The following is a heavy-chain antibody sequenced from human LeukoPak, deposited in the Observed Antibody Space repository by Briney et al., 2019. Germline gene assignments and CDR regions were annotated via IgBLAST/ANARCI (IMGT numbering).Heavy chain of an antibody. D-gene: IGHD3-10*01. Sequence: SETLSLTCTVSGGSISSYYWSWIRQPTGKGLEWIGYIYYSGSTNYNPSLKSRVTISVDTSKNQFSLKLSSVTAADTAVYYCARGYYYGSGSQSPRGYYYYGMDVWGQGTTVTVSS. J-gene: IGHJ6*02. CDR1: GGSISSYY. V-gene: IGHV4-59*01. CDR2: IYYSGST. CDR3: ARGYYYGSGSQSPRGYYYYGMDV.